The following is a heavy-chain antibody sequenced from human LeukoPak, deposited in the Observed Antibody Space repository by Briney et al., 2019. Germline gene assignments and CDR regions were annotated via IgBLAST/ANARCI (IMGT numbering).Heavy chain of an antibody. CDR2: IYSGGST. V-gene: IGHV3-66*01. D-gene: IGHD3-10*01. J-gene: IGHJ6*02. Sequence: HPGGSLRLSCAASGFTVSSNYMSWVRQAPGKGLEWVSVIYSGGSTYYVDSVKGRFTISRDSSKDTLYLQMNSLRAEDTAVYYCARDGGGSGRNYYYGLDVWGQGTTVTVSS. CDR1: GFTVSSNY. CDR3: ARDGGGSGRNYYYGLDV.